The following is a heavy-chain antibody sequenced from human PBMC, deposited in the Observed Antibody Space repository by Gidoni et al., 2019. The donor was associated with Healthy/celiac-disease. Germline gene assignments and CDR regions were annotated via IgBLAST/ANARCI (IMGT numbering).Heavy chain of an antibody. J-gene: IGHJ4*02. CDR1: GGSISSYY. V-gene: IGHV4-59*01. Sequence: QVQLQESGPGLVKPSETLSLTCAVSGGSISSYYWSWIRQPPGKGLEWIGYIYYSGSTNYNPSLKSRVTISVDTSLNQFSLKLNSVTAADTAVYYCARDHYYDSSGYYPFDYWGQGTLVTVSS. CDR2: IYYSGST. CDR3: ARDHYYDSSGYYPFDY. D-gene: IGHD3-22*01.